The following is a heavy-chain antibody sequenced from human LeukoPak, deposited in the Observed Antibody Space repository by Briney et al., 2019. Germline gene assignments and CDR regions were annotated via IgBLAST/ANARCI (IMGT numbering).Heavy chain of an antibody. Sequence: ASVKVSCKASGYTFTSYAMNWVRQAPRQGLEWMGWINMGTENPTYAQDFTGRFAFSLDTAVSTAYLQISSLKAEDTAVYYCVRDSLIKGASTLDHWGQGTLVTVSS. CDR2: INMGTENP. V-gene: IGHV7-4-1*02. CDR3: VRDSLIKGASTLDH. CDR1: GYTFTSYA. J-gene: IGHJ4*02. D-gene: IGHD1-26*01.